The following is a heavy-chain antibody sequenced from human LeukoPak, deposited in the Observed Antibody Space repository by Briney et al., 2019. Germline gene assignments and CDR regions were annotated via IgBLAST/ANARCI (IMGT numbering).Heavy chain of an antibody. J-gene: IGHJ6*02. CDR3: ARDALLLLDYYFGMDV. V-gene: IGHV1-2*02. CDR2: INPNSGGT. CDR1: GYTFTGYY. D-gene: IGHD2-15*01. Sequence: ASVKVSCKASGYTFTGYYMHWVRQAPGQGLEWMGWINPNSGGTNYAQKFQGRVTMTRDTSISTAYMELSRLRSDDTAVYYCARDALLLLDYYFGMDVWGQGTTVTVSS.